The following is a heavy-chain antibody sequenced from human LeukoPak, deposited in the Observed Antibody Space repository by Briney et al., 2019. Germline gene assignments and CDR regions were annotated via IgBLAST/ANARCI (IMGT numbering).Heavy chain of an antibody. Sequence: GRSLRLSCAASGFTFDDYAMHWVRQAPGKGLEWVSGISWSSGSIGYADSVKGRFTISRDNAKNSLYLQMNSLRAEDTAVYYCASFYYDSSGYLGEWDYWGQGTLVTVSS. V-gene: IGHV3-9*01. CDR1: GFTFDDYA. D-gene: IGHD3-22*01. CDR3: ASFYYDSSGYLGEWDY. J-gene: IGHJ4*02. CDR2: ISWSSGSI.